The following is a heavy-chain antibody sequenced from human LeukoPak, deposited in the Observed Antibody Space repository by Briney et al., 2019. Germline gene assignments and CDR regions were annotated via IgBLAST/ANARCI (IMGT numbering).Heavy chain of an antibody. V-gene: IGHV3-7*01. CDR2: TRPNGGAE. D-gene: IGHD2-15*01. CDR3: ARDGGLHTNFDY. CDR1: GFSFRNYS. Sequence: GGSLRLSCAASGFSFRNYSMGWVRQAPGKGLEWVANTRPNGGAEYYADSVRGRFTASRDNANNLLYLQMNRLRAEHTAVYYCARDGGLHTNFDYWGQGTLLTVSS. J-gene: IGHJ4*02.